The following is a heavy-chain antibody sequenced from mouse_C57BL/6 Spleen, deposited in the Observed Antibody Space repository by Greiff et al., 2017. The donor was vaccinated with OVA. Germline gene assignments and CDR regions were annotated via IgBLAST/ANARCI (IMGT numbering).Heavy chain of an antibody. V-gene: IGHV1-80*01. CDR1: GYAFSSYW. Sequence: VKLMESGAELVKPGASVKISCKASGYAFSSYWMNWVKQRPGKGLEWIGQIYPGDGDTNYNGKFKGKATLTADKSSSTAYMQLSSLTSEDSAVYFCARDGGNSHLYWGQGTLVTVSA. CDR2: IYPGDGDT. J-gene: IGHJ3*01. D-gene: IGHD2-1*01. CDR3: ARDGGNSHLY.